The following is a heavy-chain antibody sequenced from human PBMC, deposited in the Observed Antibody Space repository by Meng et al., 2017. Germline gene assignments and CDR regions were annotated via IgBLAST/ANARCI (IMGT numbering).Heavy chain of an antibody. Sequence: QVRVPQWAEGLLKPSETLSFTCAVYGGSFSGYYWSWIRQPPGKGLEWIGEINHSGSTNYNPSLKSRVTISVDTSKNQFSPKLSSVTAADTAVYYCARGRSMITFGGVIAGVFFDYWGQGTLVTVSS. J-gene: IGHJ4*02. CDR1: GGSFSGYY. D-gene: IGHD3-16*02. CDR2: INHSGST. V-gene: IGHV4-34*01. CDR3: ARGRSMITFGGVIAGVFFDY.